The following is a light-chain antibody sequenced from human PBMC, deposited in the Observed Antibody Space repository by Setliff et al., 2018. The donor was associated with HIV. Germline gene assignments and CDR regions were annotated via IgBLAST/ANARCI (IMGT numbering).Light chain of an antibody. CDR2: DVT. CDR3: CSYAGRYTYV. J-gene: IGLJ1*01. Sequence: QSALTQPRPVSGSPGQSVTISCTGTSSDVGGYNYVSWYQQHPGKAPKLMIYDVTKRPSGVPDRFSGSKSGNTASLTISGLQAEDEADYYCCSYAGRYTYVFGTGTKGTVL. V-gene: IGLV2-11*01. CDR1: SSDVGGYNY.